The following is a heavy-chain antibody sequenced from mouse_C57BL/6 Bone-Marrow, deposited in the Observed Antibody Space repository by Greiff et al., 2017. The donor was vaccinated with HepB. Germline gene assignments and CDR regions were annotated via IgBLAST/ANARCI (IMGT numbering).Heavy chain of an antibody. CDR3: TDYYGSSPWFAY. J-gene: IGHJ3*01. Sequence: EVQLQQSGAELVRPGASVKLSCTASGFNIKDDYMHWVKQRPEQGLEWIGWIDPENGDTEYASKFQGKATITADTSSNTAYLQLRSLTSEDTAVYYCTDYYGSSPWFAYWGQGTLVTVSA. D-gene: IGHD1-1*01. V-gene: IGHV14-4*01. CDR1: GFNIKDDY. CDR2: IDPENGDT.